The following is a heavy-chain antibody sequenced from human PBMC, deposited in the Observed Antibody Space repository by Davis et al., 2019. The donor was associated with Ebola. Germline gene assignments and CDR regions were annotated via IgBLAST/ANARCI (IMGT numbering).Heavy chain of an antibody. CDR3: ARDKDGYNYYFDY. V-gene: IGHV3-7*03. CDR1: GFTFSSYA. CDR2: IKQDGSEK. Sequence: GESLKISCAASGFTFSSYAMSWVRQAPGKGLEWVANIKQDGSEKYYVDSVKGRFTISRDNAKNSLYLQMNSLRAEDTAVYYCARDKDGYNYYFDYWGQGTLVTVSS. D-gene: IGHD5-24*01. J-gene: IGHJ4*02.